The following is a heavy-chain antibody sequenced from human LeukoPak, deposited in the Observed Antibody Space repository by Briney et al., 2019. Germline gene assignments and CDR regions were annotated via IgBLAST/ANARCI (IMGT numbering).Heavy chain of an antibody. J-gene: IGHJ6*03. D-gene: IGHD3-22*01. V-gene: IGHV1-69*05. CDR1: GGTFSSYA. CDR2: IIPIFGTA. CDR3: ARGSIGYYDSSGYSVLGYYYYYMDV. Sequence: SVKVSCKASGGTFSSYAISWVRQALGQGLEWMGGIIPIFGTANYAQKFQGRVTITTDESTSTAYMELSSLRSEDTAVYYCARGSIGYYDSSGYSVLGYYYYYMDVWGKGTTVTVSS.